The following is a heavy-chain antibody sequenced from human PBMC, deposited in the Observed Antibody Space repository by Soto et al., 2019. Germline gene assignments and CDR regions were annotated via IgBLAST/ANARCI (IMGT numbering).Heavy chain of an antibody. CDR3: ARARDSSGSPGVY. CDR1: GYTFTSYA. D-gene: IGHD1-26*01. CDR2: INAGNGNT. J-gene: IGHJ4*02. Sequence: QVQLVQSGAEEKKPGASVKVSCKASGYTFTSYAMHWVRQAPGQRLEWMGWINAGNGNTKYSQKFQRRVTITRDTSASTAYMELSSLRSEDTAVYYCARARDSSGSPGVYWGQGTLVTVSS. V-gene: IGHV1-3*05.